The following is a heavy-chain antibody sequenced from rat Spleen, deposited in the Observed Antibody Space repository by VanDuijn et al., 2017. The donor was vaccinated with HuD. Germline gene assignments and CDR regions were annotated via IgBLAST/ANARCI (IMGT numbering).Heavy chain of an antibody. CDR1: GFSLTSYH. CDR2: IQIGGST. D-gene: IGHD1-8*01. CDR3: ARSVYSVVDA. Sequence: QVQLKESGPGPVQPSQTLSLTCTVSGFSLTSYHVHWVRQPPGKGLEWMGRIQIGGSTDLNSSLKSRLSISRDNSKSQGFLKMNSRQTEDTAMYFVARSVYSVVDAWGQGTSVTVSS. V-gene: IGHV2-27*01. J-gene: IGHJ4*01.